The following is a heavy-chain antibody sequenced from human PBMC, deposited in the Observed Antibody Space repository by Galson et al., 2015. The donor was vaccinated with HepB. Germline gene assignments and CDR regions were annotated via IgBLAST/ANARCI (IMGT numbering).Heavy chain of an antibody. Sequence: VKVSCKASGYIFTTFRISWVRQAPGQGLEWMGWISADNGNTNYEQKFQGRVTMTTDTSTNTAYMALRSLRSDDTAVYYCARVITIFDEFFYLDYWGQGTLVSVSS. J-gene: IGHJ4*02. CDR2: ISADNGNT. D-gene: IGHD3-3*01. CDR1: GYIFTTFR. CDR3: ARVITIFDEFFYLDY. V-gene: IGHV1-18*01.